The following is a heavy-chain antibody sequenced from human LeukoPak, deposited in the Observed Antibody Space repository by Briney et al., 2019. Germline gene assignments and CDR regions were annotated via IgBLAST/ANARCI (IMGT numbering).Heavy chain of an antibody. CDR2: INSDGSST. Sequence: PGGSLRLSCAASGFTFSRYWMHWVRQAPGKGLVWVSRINSDGSSTSYADSVKGRFTISRDKVKNTLYVQMNSLRAEDTAVYYCVRGGLYSSSAFDMWGQGTMVTVSS. J-gene: IGHJ3*02. D-gene: IGHD6-19*01. CDR1: GFTFSRYW. CDR3: VRGGLYSSSAFDM. V-gene: IGHV3-74*01.